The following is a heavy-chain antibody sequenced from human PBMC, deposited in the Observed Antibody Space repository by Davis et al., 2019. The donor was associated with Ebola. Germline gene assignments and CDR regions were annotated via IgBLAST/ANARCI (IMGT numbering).Heavy chain of an antibody. V-gene: IGHV3-74*03. CDR1: GFTFGSSW. J-gene: IGHJ4*02. CDR3: VRVQVSGAAADKFDY. Sequence: GESLKLSCAASGFTFGSSWMHWVRQAPGKGLVWVSRISSDGSDTTYADAVKGRFTISRDSAKNTLYLQMNSLSVEDTAVYYCVRVQVSGAAADKFDYWGQGTLVTVSS. D-gene: IGHD2-2*01. CDR2: ISSDGSDT.